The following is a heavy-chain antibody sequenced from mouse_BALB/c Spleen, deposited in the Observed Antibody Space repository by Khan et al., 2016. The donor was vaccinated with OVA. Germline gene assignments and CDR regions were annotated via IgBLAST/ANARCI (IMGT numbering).Heavy chain of an antibody. J-gene: IGHJ2*01. CDR2: ISSGGGSYI. CDR3: SRVYFGYFDL. D-gene: IGHD1-1*01. CDR1: GFTFSKYA. V-gene: IGHV5-9-3*01. Sequence: EVELVESGGGLVKPGDSLTLSCAASGFTFSKYAMSWVRQTPEKRLEWVATISSGGGSYIYYPDNVKGRFTIFRDNAKNTLYLQMSSLRSEDTAMYYWSRVYFGYFDLWGQGTTLTVSS.